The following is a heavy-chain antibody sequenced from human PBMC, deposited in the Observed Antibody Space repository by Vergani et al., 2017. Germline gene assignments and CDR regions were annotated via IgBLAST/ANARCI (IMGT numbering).Heavy chain of an antibody. CDR2: ISYDGTQK. D-gene: IGHD6-13*01. V-gene: IGHV3-30*03. CDR1: GFTSSYYG. Sequence: QVHLVESGGGVVQPGRSLRLSCVVSGFTSSYYGMHWVRQAPGKGLEWVAVISYDGTQKYYADSVKGRFTISRDNSKSTLYLQMNSLRTEDTAVYYCATKSCVTPGCQIGYFREWGQGTLVNVSS. J-gene: IGHJ1*01. CDR3: ATKSCVTPGCQIGYFRE.